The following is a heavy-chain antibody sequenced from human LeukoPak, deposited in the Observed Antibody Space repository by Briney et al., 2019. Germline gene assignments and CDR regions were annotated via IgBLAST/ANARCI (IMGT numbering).Heavy chain of an antibody. J-gene: IGHJ6*03. D-gene: IGHD3-9*01. V-gene: IGHV3-23*01. CDR1: GFTFSSYA. Sequence: GGSLRLSCATSGFTFSSYALSWVRQAPGKGLEWVSTISGSGGSTHYADSVKGRFTISRDNSKNTVHLQMNSLRAEDTALYFCAKRDTFYDILTGSSHYYMDVWGIGTTVTVSS. CDR3: AKRDTFYDILTGSSHYYMDV. CDR2: ISGSGGST.